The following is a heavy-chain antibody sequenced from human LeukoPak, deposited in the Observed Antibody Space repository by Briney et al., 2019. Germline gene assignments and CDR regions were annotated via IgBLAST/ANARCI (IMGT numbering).Heavy chain of an antibody. Sequence: SETLSLTCAVYGGSFSGYYWSWIRQPPGKGLEWIGEINHSGSTNYNPSLKSRVTISVDTSKNQFSLKLSSVTAADTAVYYCAEITVNGVWGQGTLVTVSS. CDR2: INHSGST. CDR3: AEITVNGV. D-gene: IGHD4-11*01. J-gene: IGHJ4*02. CDR1: GGSFSGYY. V-gene: IGHV4-34*01.